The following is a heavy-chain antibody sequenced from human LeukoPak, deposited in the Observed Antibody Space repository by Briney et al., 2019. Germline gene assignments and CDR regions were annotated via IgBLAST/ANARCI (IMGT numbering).Heavy chain of an antibody. CDR3: ASVRRELLSSSLFRYYYYGMDV. Sequence: SVKVSCKASGGTFSSYAISWVRQAPGQGLEWMGRIIPILGIANYAQKFQGRVTITADKSTSTAYMELSSLRSEDTAVYYCASVRRELLSSSLFRYYYYGMDVWGQGTTVTVSS. CDR1: GGTFSSYA. J-gene: IGHJ6*02. V-gene: IGHV1-69*04. D-gene: IGHD1-26*01. CDR2: IIPILGIA.